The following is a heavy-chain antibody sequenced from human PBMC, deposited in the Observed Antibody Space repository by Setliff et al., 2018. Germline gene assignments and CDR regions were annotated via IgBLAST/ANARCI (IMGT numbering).Heavy chain of an antibody. CDR1: RGTFSNYA. CDR2: IIPIFGTA. Sequence: ASVKVSCKTSRGTFSNYAISWVRQAPGQGLEWMGRIIPIFGTANYAQKFQGRVTITADKSTSTAYMELSSLRSEDTAVYFCARDQGHGITAAGPDFWGQGTLVTVSS. CDR3: ARDQGHGITAAGPDF. J-gene: IGHJ4*02. D-gene: IGHD6-13*01. V-gene: IGHV1-69*06.